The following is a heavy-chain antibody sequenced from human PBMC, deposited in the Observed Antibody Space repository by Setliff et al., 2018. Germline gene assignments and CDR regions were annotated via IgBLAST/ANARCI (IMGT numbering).Heavy chain of an antibody. D-gene: IGHD1-26*01. CDR3: AREGVHTRSSTDYHYYMDV. CDR1: GYTFAKYG. J-gene: IGHJ6*03. V-gene: IGHV1-69*05. CDR2: TIPVFGTT. Sequence: SVKVSCKAFGYTFAKYGTSWVRQAPGQGLEWMGGTIPVFGTTDYAHKFQGRVTIMTDESTSTAYMELSSLTSEDTAVYYCAREGVHTRSSTDYHYYMDVWGRGTTVTVSS.